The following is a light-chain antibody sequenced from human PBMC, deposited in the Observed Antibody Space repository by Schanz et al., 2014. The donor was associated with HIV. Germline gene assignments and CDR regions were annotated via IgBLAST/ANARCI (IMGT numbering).Light chain of an antibody. Sequence: QSVLTQPPSVSAAPGQKVTISCSGRSSNIGSYHVSWYQQLPGAAPKLLIYDNTKRPSGIPDRFSGSKSGTSATLGITGLQTGDEADYYCGTWDSSLSAGVFGGGTKLTVL. CDR3: GTWDSSLSAGV. V-gene: IGLV1-51*01. CDR2: DNT. J-gene: IGLJ2*01. CDR1: SSNIGSYH.